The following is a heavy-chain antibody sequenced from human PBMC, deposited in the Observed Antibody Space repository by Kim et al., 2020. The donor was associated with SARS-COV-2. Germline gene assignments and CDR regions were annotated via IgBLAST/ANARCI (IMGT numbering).Heavy chain of an antibody. CDR3: ARQKYSYGPYFDY. J-gene: IGHJ4*02. D-gene: IGHD5-18*01. CDR2: IYYSGST. Sequence: SETLSLTCTVSGGSISSSSYYWGWIRQPPGKGLEWIGSIYYSGSTYYNPSLKSRVTISVDTSKNQFSLKLSSVTAADTAVYYCARQKYSYGPYFDYWGQGTLDTVSS. V-gene: IGHV4-39*01. CDR1: GGSISSSSYY.